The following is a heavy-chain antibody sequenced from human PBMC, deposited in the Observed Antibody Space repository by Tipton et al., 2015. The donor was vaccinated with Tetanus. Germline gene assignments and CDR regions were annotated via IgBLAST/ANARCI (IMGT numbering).Heavy chain of an antibody. J-gene: IGHJ4*02. D-gene: IGHD3-9*01. V-gene: IGHV5-51*01. CDR1: GYSFTNYW. CDR3: ASQADYNILTGYYYYFDY. CDR2: IYPGDSDT. Sequence: QLVQSGAEVKKPGDSLKISCKASGYSFTNYWIGWVRQMPGKGLEWMGIIYPGDSDTRYSPSFEGLVTISADRSTSTAYVQWSSLTASDTAVYYCASQADYNILTGYYYYFDYWGQGSLVTVSS.